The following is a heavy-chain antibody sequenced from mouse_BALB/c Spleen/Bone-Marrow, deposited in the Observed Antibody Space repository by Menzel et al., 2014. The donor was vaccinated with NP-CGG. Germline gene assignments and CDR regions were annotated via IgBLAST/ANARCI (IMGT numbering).Heavy chain of an antibody. Sequence: EVQVVESGGGLVKPGGSLKLSCAASRFTFSSYAIPWVRHTPGERVQRHAQIRKGRHTYYPDSVKGRFTISRDNARNILYLQMRSHMPEDTAMYYYARGERRGIIAAGWYFDVWGARTTVTVSS. J-gene: IGHJ1*01. CDR1: RFTFSSYA. D-gene: IGHD1-1*01. CDR3: ARGERRGIIAAGWYFDV. V-gene: IGHV5-6-5*01. CDR2: IRKGRHT.